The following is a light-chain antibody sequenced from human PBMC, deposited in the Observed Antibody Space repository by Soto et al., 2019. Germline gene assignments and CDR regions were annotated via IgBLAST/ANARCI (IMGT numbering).Light chain of an antibody. J-gene: IGLJ1*01. V-gene: IGLV2-23*01. CDR2: EGS. CDR1: SSDVGSYNL. CDR3: CSYAGSSTYV. Sequence: QSALTQPASVSGSPGQSITISCTGTSSDVGSYNLVSWYQQHPGKAPKLMIYEGSKRPSGVSNRFSVSKSGNTASLTISGLQAEDDADYYGCSYAGSSTYVFGTGTKVTVL.